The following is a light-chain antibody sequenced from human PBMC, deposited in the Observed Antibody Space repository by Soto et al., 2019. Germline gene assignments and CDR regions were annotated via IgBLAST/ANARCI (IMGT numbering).Light chain of an antibody. J-gene: IGKJ4*01. CDR2: ATS. CDR3: QQANSFPHT. Sequence: DFPMTQSPSSVSASVGDRVIITCRASQDISRWLAWYQQKPGKAPQLLIYATSTLHSGVPSRFSGSGSGTDFTLTISSLQPEDFATYYCQQANSFPHTLGGGTRVEIK. CDR1: QDISRW. V-gene: IGKV1-12*01.